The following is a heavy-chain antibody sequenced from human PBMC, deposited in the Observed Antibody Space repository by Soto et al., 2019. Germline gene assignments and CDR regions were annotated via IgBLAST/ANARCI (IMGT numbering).Heavy chain of an antibody. J-gene: IGHJ6*02. CDR1: GFTVCIYE. D-gene: IGHD4-4*01. CDR2: ISHSGSGT. CDR3: VRHAKLTTVTANVGYFYGLDV. V-gene: IGHV3-23*01. Sequence: PGLCLELSSASSGFTVCIYEMSWVCQAPGKGLEWVSVISHSGSGTYYADSVKGRFTISRDNFKTTLFLQMNEMRAEDTALYYCVRHAKLTTVTANVGYFYGLDVWGQGTTVNLSS.